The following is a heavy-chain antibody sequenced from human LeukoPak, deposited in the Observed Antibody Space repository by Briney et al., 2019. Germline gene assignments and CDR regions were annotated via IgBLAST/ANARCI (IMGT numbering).Heavy chain of an antibody. CDR3: ARGPWSIFWRKGGFDY. CDR2: INHSGST. CDR1: GGSFSGYY. D-gene: IGHD3-9*01. V-gene: IGHV4-34*01. J-gene: IGHJ4*02. Sequence: SETLSLTCAVYGGSFSGYYWSWIRQPPGKGLEWIGEINHSGSTNYNPSLKSRVTISVDTSKNQFSLKLSSVTAADTAVYCCARGPWSIFWRKGGFDYWGQGTLVTVSS.